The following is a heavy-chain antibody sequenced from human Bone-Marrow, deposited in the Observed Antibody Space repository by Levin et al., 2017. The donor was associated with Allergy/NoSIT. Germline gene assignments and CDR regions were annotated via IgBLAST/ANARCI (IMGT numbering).Heavy chain of an antibody. CDR1: CGSISSASYY. D-gene: IGHD2/OR15-2a*01. CDR3: AGEPNSPYYYHYGLDV. CDR2: VYYDGSA. V-gene: IGHV4-39*07. J-gene: IGHJ6*02. Sequence: SQTLSLTCTVSCGSISSASYYWAWIRQPPGKGLEWIGSVYYDGSAYYNPSLKSRVTISIDTSKNQFSLRLNYVTAADTAVYYCAGEPNSPYYYHYGLDVWGQGTTVTVSS.